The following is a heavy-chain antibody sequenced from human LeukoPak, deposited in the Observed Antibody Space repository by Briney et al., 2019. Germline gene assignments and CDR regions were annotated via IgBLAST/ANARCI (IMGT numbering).Heavy chain of an antibody. D-gene: IGHD3-10*01. CDR3: ASNYGG. Sequence: GGSLRLSSAATGIDFCNYWMYWFRQAPGKVMEWVANIKQDGSEKYFVYSVRGRFTISRDNAKNSLSLQMNSLRAEDTAVYYCASNYGGWGQGTLVTVSS. J-gene: IGHJ4*02. V-gene: IGHV3-7*03. CDR2: IKQDGSEK. CDR1: GIDFCNYW.